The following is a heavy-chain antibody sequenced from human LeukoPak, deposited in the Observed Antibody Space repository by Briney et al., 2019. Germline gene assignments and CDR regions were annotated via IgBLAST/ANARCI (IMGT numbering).Heavy chain of an antibody. Sequence: GASVRVSCKVSGYTLTELSMHWVRQAPGKGLEWMGGFDPEDGETIYAQRFQGRVTMTEDTSTDTAYMELSSLRSEDTAVYYCATPAGNWNDNFDYWGQGTLVTVSS. CDR3: ATPAGNWNDNFDY. V-gene: IGHV1-24*01. D-gene: IGHD1-1*01. CDR2: FDPEDGET. J-gene: IGHJ4*02. CDR1: GYTLTELS.